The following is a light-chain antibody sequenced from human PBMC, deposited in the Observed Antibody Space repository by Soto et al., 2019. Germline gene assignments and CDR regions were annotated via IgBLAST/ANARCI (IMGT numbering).Light chain of an antibody. CDR1: QSVSSSY. CDR3: QQYGSSPLT. V-gene: IGKV3-20*01. CDR2: GAS. Sequence: ILLTQSPCTLSLSPGERATLSCRASQSVSSSYLAWYQQRPGQAPRLLIYGASSRATGIPDRFSGSGSGTDFTLTISRLEPEDFAVYYCQQYGSSPLTFGQGTRLE. J-gene: IGKJ5*01.